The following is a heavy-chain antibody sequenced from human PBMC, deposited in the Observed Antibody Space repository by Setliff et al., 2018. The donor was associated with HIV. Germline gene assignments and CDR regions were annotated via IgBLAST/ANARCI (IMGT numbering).Heavy chain of an antibody. Sequence: SETLSLTCDVSGYSISSGYYWGWIRQSPGKGLEWIATIYHSGSTYYNPSLKSRVTISVDRSKNQFSLKLSSVTAADTAVYYCARGGSYYYGSGSPRGGAFDIWGQGTMVTVSS. D-gene: IGHD3-10*01. CDR3: ARGGSYYYGSGSPRGGAFDI. J-gene: IGHJ3*02. CDR2: IYHSGST. V-gene: IGHV4-38-2*01. CDR1: GYSISSGYY.